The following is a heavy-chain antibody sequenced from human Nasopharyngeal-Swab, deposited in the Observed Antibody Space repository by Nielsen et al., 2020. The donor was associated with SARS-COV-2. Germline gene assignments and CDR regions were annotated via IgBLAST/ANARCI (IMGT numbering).Heavy chain of an antibody. J-gene: IGHJ6*02. CDR2: IKSKTDGGTT. V-gene: IGHV3-15*01. CDR3: TTDPSLLWFGELFYYYGMDV. D-gene: IGHD3-10*01. CDR1: GFTFSSYA. Sequence: GESLKISCAASGFTFSSYAMSWVRQTPGKGLEWVGRIKSKTDGGTTDYAAPVKGRFTISRDDSKNTLYLQMNSLKTEDTAVYYCTTDPSLLWFGELFYYYGMDVWGQGTTVTVSS.